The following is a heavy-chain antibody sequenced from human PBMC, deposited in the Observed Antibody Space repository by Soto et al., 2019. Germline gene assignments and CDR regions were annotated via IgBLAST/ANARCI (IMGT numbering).Heavy chain of an antibody. Sequence: GASVKVSCKASGITFSTYAIHWVRQAPGQRLEWMGWINAGNGDTRYSQKFQGRVTLTRDTSANTVYMDLSSLRSEDTALYYCARAIRGYVTWDQGTLVTGSS. CDR1: GITFSTYA. CDR3: ARAIRGYVT. J-gene: IGHJ5*02. D-gene: IGHD5-12*01. V-gene: IGHV1-3*01. CDR2: INAGNGDT.